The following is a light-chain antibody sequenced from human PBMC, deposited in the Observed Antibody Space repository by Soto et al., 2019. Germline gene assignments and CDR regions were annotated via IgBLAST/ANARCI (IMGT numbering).Light chain of an antibody. V-gene: IGLV4-69*01. CDR2: LNSDGSH. J-gene: IGLJ2*01. CDR3: QTWGTGIRV. Sequence: QSALTQSPSASASLGASVKLTCTLSSGHSSYAIAWHQQQPEKGPRYLMKLNSDGSHSKGDGIPDRFSGSSSGAERYLTISSLQSEDEADYYCQTWGTGIRVFGGGTTVTVL. CDR1: SGHSSYA.